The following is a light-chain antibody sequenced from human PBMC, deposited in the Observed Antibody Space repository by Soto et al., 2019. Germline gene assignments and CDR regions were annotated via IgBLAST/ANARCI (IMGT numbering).Light chain of an antibody. V-gene: IGKV3-20*01. CDR3: QQYAGSPYT. J-gene: IGKJ2*01. Sequence: ENVLTQSPGTLSLSPGERATLSCRAGQSVSSSYLAWYQQKPGQAPRLLIYGASNWATGIPDRFSCSGSGTDFTLTISRLEPEDFAVYYCQQYAGSPYTFGQGTKLEIK. CDR1: QSVSSSY. CDR2: GAS.